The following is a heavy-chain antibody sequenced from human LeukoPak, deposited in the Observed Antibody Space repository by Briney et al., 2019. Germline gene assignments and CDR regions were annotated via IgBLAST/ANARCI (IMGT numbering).Heavy chain of an antibody. CDR2: TYYRSKWYN. D-gene: IGHD2-15*01. J-gene: IGHJ4*02. CDR1: GDSLSSNSAA. CDR3: ARALESVDSYYFDY. V-gene: IGHV6-1*01. Sequence: SQTLSLTCAISGDSLSSNSAAWNWIRQSPSRGLEWLGSTYYRSKWYNGYAVSVKGRITINPDTSKNLFSLQLNSVTPEDTAVYYCARALESVDSYYFDYWGQGTLVTVSS.